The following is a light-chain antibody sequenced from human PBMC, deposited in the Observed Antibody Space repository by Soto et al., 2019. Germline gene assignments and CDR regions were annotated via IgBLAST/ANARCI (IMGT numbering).Light chain of an antibody. CDR3: HQYANSPFT. J-gene: IGKJ2*01. Sequence: IVLTQSPGTVSLSPGERATFSCRASETIGRAYFAWYQHRPGRTPRLVLSATSNRAAGIPDRFGGSGSGEDFTLPINGVEPDDFAVYYCHQYANSPFTFGQGTKLEIK. V-gene: IGKV3-20*01. CDR2: ATS. CDR1: ETIGRAY.